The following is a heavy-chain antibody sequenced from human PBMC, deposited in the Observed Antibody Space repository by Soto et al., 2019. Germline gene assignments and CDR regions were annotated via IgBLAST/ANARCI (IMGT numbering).Heavy chain of an antibody. Sequence: PGGSLRLSCTASGFTFVDYAMSWFRQAPWKGLEWVGFIRSKAYGGTTEYAASVKGRFTISRDDSKSIAYLQMNSLKTEDTAVYYCTRDNAKYYYGMDVWGQGTTVTVSS. CDR2: IRSKAYGGTT. CDR1: GFTFVDYA. J-gene: IGHJ6*02. D-gene: IGHD2-8*01. V-gene: IGHV3-49*03. CDR3: TRDNAKYYYGMDV.